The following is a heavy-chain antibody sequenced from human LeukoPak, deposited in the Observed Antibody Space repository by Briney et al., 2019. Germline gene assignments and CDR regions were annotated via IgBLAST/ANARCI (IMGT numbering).Heavy chain of an antibody. CDR2: IYYSGST. CDR3: ARETVPSTYYDFWSGSYWFDH. D-gene: IGHD3-3*01. CDR1: GGSFSSYY. J-gene: IGHJ5*02. V-gene: IGHV4-59*01. Sequence: SETLSLTCTVSGGSFSSYYWSWVRQPPGKGLEWVGYIYYSGSTNYNPSLKRGGTISVDTSKHQFSLKLRSVTAADTAVYYCARETVPSTYYDFWSGSYWFDHWGQGTLVTVSS.